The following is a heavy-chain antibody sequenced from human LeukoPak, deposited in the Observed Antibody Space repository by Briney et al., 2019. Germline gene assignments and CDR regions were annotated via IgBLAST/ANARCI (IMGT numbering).Heavy chain of an antibody. CDR1: GGSFSGYY. J-gene: IGHJ4*02. V-gene: IGHV4-34*01. CDR3: ARGRGYSSGWYYFDY. Sequence: LETLSLTCAVYGGSFSGYYWSWIRQPPGKGLEWIGEINHSGSTNYNPSLKSRVTISVDTSKNQFSLKLSSVTAADTAVYYCARGRGYSSGWYYFDYWGQGTLVTVSS. CDR2: INHSGST. D-gene: IGHD6-19*01.